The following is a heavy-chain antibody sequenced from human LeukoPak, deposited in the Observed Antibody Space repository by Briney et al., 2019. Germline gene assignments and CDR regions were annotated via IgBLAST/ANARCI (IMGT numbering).Heavy chain of an antibody. CDR1: GFTFSTYS. J-gene: IGHJ6*02. V-gene: IGHV3-21*01. Sequence: GGSLGLSCAASGFTFSTYSMNWVRQAPGKGLEWVSSISSSSGYIHYADSVKGRFTISRDNAKNSLYLQMNSLRADDTAVYYCARAPPYCGGDCRSYYYYGMDVWGQGTTVTVSS. D-gene: IGHD2-21*02. CDR3: ARAPPYCGGDCRSYYYYGMDV. CDR2: ISSSSGYI.